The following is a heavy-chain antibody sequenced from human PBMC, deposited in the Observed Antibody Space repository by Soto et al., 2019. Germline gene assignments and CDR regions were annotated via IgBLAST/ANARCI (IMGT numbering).Heavy chain of an antibody. CDR2: IKQDGSEK. CDR3: ARDDIVVVVAATGADYYYGMEV. V-gene: IGHV3-7*01. D-gene: IGHD2-15*01. CDR1: GFTFSSYW. J-gene: IGHJ6*04. Sequence: GGSLRLSCAASGFTFSSYWMSWVRQAPGKGLEWVANIKQDGSEKYYVDSVKGRFTISRDNAKNALYLHMNSLRAEDTAVYCCARDDIVVVVAATGADYYYGMEVWGEVTTVTVSS.